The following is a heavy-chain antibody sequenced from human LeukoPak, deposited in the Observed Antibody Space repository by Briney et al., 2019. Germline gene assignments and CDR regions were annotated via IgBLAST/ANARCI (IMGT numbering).Heavy chain of an antibody. J-gene: IGHJ6*03. Sequence: PGRSLRLSCAASGFTFSRNGMHWVRQAPGKGLEWVGVIWYDGSNKYYADSVRGRFTISGDNSKSTMFLQMNSLRVEDTAVYYCAKGIAAGAMGYMDVWGKGTTVTVSS. CDR3: AKGIAAGAMGYMDV. V-gene: IGHV3-33*06. CDR1: GFTFSRNG. D-gene: IGHD6-25*01. CDR2: IWYDGSNK.